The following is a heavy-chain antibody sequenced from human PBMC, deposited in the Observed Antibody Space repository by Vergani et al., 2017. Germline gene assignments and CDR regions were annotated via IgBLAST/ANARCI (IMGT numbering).Heavy chain of an antibody. Sequence: QVQLQESGPGLVKPSETLSLTCTVSGGSISSYYWSWIRQPPGKGLEWIGYIYYSGSTNYNPSLKRRVTISVDTSKNQFSLKLSSVTAADTAVYYCASRSSGYITHWGQGTLVTVSS. CDR3: ASRSSGYITH. V-gene: IGHV4-59*01. CDR1: GGSISSYY. D-gene: IGHD3-22*01. CDR2: IYYSGST. J-gene: IGHJ4*02.